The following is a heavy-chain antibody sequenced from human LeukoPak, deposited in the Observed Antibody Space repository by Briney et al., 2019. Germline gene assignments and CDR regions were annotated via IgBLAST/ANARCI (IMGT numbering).Heavy chain of an antibody. CDR2: IIPIFGTT. D-gene: IGHD2-2*02. Sequence: SVKISCKASGGTFISYAICWVRQAPVHRLERIGGIIPIFGTTHYAQKFPGRVTITADESTSTANMELSSLRSEDTDVYYCARSYIVVVPAAIPRYNWFVPWVQGTLVTVSS. J-gene: IGHJ5*02. CDR3: ARSYIVVVPAAIPRYNWFVP. V-gene: IGHV1-69*13. CDR1: GGTFISYA.